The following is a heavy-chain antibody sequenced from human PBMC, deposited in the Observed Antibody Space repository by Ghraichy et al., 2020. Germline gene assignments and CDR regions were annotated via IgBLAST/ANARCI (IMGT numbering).Heavy chain of an antibody. J-gene: IGHJ6*02. CDR2: ISAYNGNT. V-gene: IGHV1-18*01. CDR3: AREGSAYSSSWYDFGARQSKYGMDV. Sequence: ASVKVSCKASGYTFTSYGISWVRQAPGQGLEWMGWISAYNGNTNYAQKLQGRVTMTTDTSTSTAYMELRSLRSDDTAVYYCAREGSAYSSSWYDFGARQSKYGMDVWGQGTTVTVSS. CDR1: GYTFTSYG. D-gene: IGHD6-13*01.